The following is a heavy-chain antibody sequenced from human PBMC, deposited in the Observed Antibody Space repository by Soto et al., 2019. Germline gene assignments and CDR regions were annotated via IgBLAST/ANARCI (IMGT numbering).Heavy chain of an antibody. CDR2: ISGSGGST. V-gene: IGHV3-23*01. Sequence: EVQLLESGGGLVQPGGSLRLSCAASGFTFSSYAMSWVRQAPGKGLEWVLAISGSGGSTYYADSVKGRFTISRDNSKNTMYLQMNSRGVEDTAVYYCAKVGVEGGAFDYWGQGTLVTVSS. D-gene: IGHD3-16*01. J-gene: IGHJ4*02. CDR3: AKVGVEGGAFDY. CDR1: GFTFSSYA.